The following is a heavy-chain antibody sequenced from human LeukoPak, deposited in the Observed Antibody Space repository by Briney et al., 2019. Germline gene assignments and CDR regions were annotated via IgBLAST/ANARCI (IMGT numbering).Heavy chain of an antibody. Sequence: PSETLSLTCTVSGGSISSSSYYWGWIRQPPGKGLEWIGSIYYSGSTYYNPSLKSRVTISVDTSKNQFSLKLSSVTAADTAVYYCASQGPYYYEGYAFDIWGQGTMVTVSS. V-gene: IGHV4-39*07. J-gene: IGHJ3*02. CDR2: IYYSGST. CDR3: ASQGPYYYEGYAFDI. CDR1: GGSISSSSYY. D-gene: IGHD3-22*01.